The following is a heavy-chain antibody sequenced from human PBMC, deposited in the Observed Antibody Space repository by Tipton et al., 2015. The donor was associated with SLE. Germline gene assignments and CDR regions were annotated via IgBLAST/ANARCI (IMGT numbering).Heavy chain of an antibody. Sequence: LRLSCTVSGGSISSYYWSWIRQPPGKGLEWIGHIYYSGSTNYNPSLKSRVTISVDTSKNQFSLKLSSVTAADTAVYYCASGRAVAGGDYFDYWGQGTLVTVSS. J-gene: IGHJ4*02. V-gene: IGHV4-59*01. CDR2: IYYSGST. CDR1: GGSISSYY. D-gene: IGHD6-19*01. CDR3: ASGRAVAGGDYFDY.